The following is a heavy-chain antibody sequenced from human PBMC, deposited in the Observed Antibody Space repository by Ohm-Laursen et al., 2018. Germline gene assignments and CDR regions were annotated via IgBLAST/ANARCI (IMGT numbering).Heavy chain of an antibody. J-gene: IGHJ3*02. CDR2: ISGSGGST. D-gene: IGHD1-26*01. CDR3: AKHSGSYYDAFDI. V-gene: IGHV3-23*01. Sequence: SLRLSCAASGFTFSDYYMSWIRQAPGKGLEWVSAISGSGGSTYYADSVKGRFTISRDNSKNALYLQMNSLRAEDTAVYYCAKHSGSYYDAFDIWGQGTMVTVSS. CDR1: GFTFSDYY.